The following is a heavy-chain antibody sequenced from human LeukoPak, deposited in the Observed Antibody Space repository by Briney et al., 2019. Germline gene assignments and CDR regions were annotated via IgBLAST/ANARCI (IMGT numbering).Heavy chain of an antibody. CDR3: ANFRRDGYYFDY. Sequence: PGRSLRLSCAASGFTFSSYGMHWVRQAPGKGLEWVSAISGSGGSTYYADSVKGRFTISRDNSKNTLYLQMNSLRAEDTAVYYCANFRRDGYYFDYWGQGTLVTVSS. D-gene: IGHD5-24*01. CDR2: ISGSGGST. J-gene: IGHJ4*02. CDR1: GFTFSSYG. V-gene: IGHV3-23*01.